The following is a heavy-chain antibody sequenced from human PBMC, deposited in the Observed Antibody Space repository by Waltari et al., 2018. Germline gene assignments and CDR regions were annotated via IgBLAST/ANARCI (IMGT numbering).Heavy chain of an antibody. CDR2: IIPIFGTA. Sequence: QVQLVQSGAEVKKPGASVKVSCKASGGTFSSYAISWVRQAPGQGLEWMGGIIPIFGTANYAQKFQGRVTMTRDTSISTAYMELSRLRSDDTAVYYCARTLRSVAGYDYWGQGTLVTVSS. V-gene: IGHV1-69*05. CDR3: ARTLRSVAGYDY. J-gene: IGHJ4*02. D-gene: IGHD6-19*01. CDR1: GGTFSSYA.